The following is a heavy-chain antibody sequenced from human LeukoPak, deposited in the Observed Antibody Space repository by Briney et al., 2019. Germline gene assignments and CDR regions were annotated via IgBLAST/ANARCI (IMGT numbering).Heavy chain of an antibody. Sequence: KASETLSLTCAVYGGSSSGYSWNWIRQPPGNGLVWIGEIYHTGSTNYNPSLKGRVTISVDTSKNQFSLKLNSVTAADTAVYYCARVYDYGDYEPFDPWGQGTLVTVSS. D-gene: IGHD4-17*01. CDR2: IYHTGST. V-gene: IGHV4-34*01. CDR1: GGSSSGYS. J-gene: IGHJ5*02. CDR3: ARVYDYGDYEPFDP.